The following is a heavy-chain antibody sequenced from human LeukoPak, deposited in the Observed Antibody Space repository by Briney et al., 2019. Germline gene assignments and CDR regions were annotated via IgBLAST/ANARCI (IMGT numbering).Heavy chain of an antibody. Sequence: ASVKVSCKASGYTFTGYYMHRVRQAPGQGLEWMGWINPNSGGTNYAQKFQGRVTMTRDTSISTAYMELSRLRSDDTAVYYCAREGWFGELRSDIWGQGTMVTVSS. CDR1: GYTFTGYY. D-gene: IGHD3-10*01. CDR2: INPNSGGT. J-gene: IGHJ3*02. CDR3: AREGWFGELRSDI. V-gene: IGHV1-2*02.